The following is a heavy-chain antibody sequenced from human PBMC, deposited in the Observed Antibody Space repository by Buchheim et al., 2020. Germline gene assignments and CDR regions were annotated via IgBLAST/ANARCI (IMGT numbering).Heavy chain of an antibody. V-gene: IGHV3-48*01. CDR3: ARDGTQVVVAAIYYYYYGMDV. J-gene: IGHJ6*02. D-gene: IGHD2-15*01. Sequence: EVQLVESGGGLVQPGGSLRLSCAASGFTFSRYSMNWVRQAPGKGLEWVSYISSSSSIIYYADSVKGRFTISRDNAKNSLYLQMNSLRAEDTAVYYCARDGTQVVVAAIYYYYYGMDVWGQGTT. CDR1: GFTFSRYS. CDR2: ISSSSSII.